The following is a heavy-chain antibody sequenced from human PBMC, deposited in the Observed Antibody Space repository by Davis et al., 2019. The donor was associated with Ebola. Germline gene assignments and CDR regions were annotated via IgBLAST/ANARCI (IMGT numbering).Heavy chain of an antibody. D-gene: IGHD1-7*01. J-gene: IGHJ4*02. V-gene: IGHV4-59*01. CDR2: IYYSGST. CDR1: GGSISSYY. CDR3: ARDEEGTTMWVY. Sequence: SETLSLTCTVSGGSISSYYWSWIRQPPGKGLEWIGYIYYSGSTNYNPSLKSRVTISVDTSKNQFSLKLSSVTAADTAVYYCARDEEGTTMWVYWGQGTLVTVSS.